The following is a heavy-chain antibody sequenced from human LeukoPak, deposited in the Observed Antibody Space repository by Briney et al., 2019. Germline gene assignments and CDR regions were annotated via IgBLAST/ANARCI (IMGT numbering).Heavy chain of an antibody. CDR2: ISPSGSST. D-gene: IGHD6-13*01. CDR1: GYIFTSYY. V-gene: IGHV1-46*01. J-gene: IGHJ4*02. CDR3: ANVASSSWYFHFDY. Sequence: ASVKVSCKASGYIFTSYYMYWVRQAPGQGLEWIGIISPSGSSTTYAQKFQGRVTMTRDMSTSTVYMEVSSLRSEDTAVYYCANVASSSWYFHFDYWGQGTLVTVSS.